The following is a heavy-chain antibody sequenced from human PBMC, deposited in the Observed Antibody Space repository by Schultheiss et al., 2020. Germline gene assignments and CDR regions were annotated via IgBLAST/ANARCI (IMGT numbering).Heavy chain of an antibody. Sequence: SETLSLTCTVSGGSISSYYWSWIRQPAGKGLEWIGRIYTSGSTNYNPSLKSRVTMSVDTSKNQFSLKLSSVTAADTAVYYCARGPRYYDILTGYYPSNWFDPWGQGTLVTVSS. CDR3: ARGPRYYDILTGYYPSNWFDP. J-gene: IGHJ5*02. V-gene: IGHV4-4*07. CDR2: IYTSGST. D-gene: IGHD3-9*01. CDR1: GGSISSYY.